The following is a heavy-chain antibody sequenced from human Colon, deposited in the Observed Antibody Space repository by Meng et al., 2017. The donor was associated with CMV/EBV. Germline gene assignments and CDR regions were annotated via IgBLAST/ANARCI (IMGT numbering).Heavy chain of an antibody. CDR2: INPYNGNI. CDR1: GYICTDYG. V-gene: IGHV1-18*04. Sequence: CKASGYICTDYGISWVRQAPGQGLEWMGWINPYNGNINYAQKFHGRVTLTTDTSTATAYMELRGLRSDDTAVYYCVRQTKSGSFYFDNWGQGTLVTVSS. CDR3: VRQTKSGSFYFDN. D-gene: IGHD1-26*01. J-gene: IGHJ4*02.